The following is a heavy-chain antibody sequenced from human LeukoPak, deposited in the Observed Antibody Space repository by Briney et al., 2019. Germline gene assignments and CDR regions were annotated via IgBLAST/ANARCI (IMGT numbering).Heavy chain of an antibody. CDR1: GGTFSSYA. Sequence: ASVKVSCKASGGTFSSYAISWVRQAPGQGLEWMGGIIPIFGTANYAQKFQGRVTITADESTSTAYMELSSLRSEDTAVYYCAEGAVTPYYYYYYMDVWGKGTTVTVSS. CDR3: AEGAVTPYYYYYYMDV. V-gene: IGHV1-69*13. D-gene: IGHD4-23*01. J-gene: IGHJ6*03. CDR2: IIPIFGTA.